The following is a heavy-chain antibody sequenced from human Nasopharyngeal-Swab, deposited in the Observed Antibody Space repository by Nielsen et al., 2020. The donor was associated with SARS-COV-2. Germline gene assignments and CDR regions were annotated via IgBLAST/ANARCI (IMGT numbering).Heavy chain of an antibody. V-gene: IGHV3-33*01. CDR3: ARDSSRYDNWSGYSGTLEN. CDR2: IWYDGSNK. Sequence: WIRQPTGKGLEWVAVIWYDGSNKDYADSVKGRFTISRDNFKNMVYLQMNSLRAEDTAVYYCARDSSRYDNWSGYSGTLENWGQGTLVTVSS. J-gene: IGHJ4*02. D-gene: IGHD3-3*01.